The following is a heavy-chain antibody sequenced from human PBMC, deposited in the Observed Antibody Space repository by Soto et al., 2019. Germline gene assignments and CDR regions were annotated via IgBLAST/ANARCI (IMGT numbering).Heavy chain of an antibody. CDR1: GYSFTSYA. CDR3: ARGSYYDSSGYPSFDY. CDR2: INAGNGNT. V-gene: IGHV1-3*01. Sequence: XSVKVSCKASGYSFTSYAMHWVRQAPGQRLEWMGWINAGNGNTKYSQKFQGRVTITRDTSASTAYMELSSLRSEDTAVYYCARGSYYDSSGYPSFDYWGQGTLVTVSS. J-gene: IGHJ4*02. D-gene: IGHD3-22*01.